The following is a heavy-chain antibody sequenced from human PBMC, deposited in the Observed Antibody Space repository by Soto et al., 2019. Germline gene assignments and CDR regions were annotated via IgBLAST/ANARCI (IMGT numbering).Heavy chain of an antibody. J-gene: IGHJ6*02. CDR2: ISGSGGST. Sequence: EVQLLESGGGLVQPGGSLRLSCAASGFTFSSYAMSWVRQAPGKGLEWVSAISGSGGSTYYADSVKGRFTISRDNSKTTLYRQMNSRRAEDTAVYYCAKVWTRHDYYYYGMDVWGQGTTVTVSS. V-gene: IGHV3-23*01. D-gene: IGHD1-1*01. CDR3: AKVWTRHDYYYYGMDV. CDR1: GFTFSSYA.